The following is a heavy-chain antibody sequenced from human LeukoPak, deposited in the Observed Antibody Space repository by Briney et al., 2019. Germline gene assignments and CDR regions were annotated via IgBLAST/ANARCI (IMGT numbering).Heavy chain of an antibody. J-gene: IGHJ4*02. Sequence: GGSLRLSCAASGFTFSSYGMHWVRQAPGKGLEWVAVISYDGSNKYYADSVKGRFTISRDNSKNTLYLQMNSLRAEDTAVYYCAKVLSVTTPSFDYWGQGTLVTVFS. D-gene: IGHD4-17*01. CDR1: GFTFSSYG. CDR3: AKVLSVTTPSFDY. V-gene: IGHV3-30*18. CDR2: ISYDGSNK.